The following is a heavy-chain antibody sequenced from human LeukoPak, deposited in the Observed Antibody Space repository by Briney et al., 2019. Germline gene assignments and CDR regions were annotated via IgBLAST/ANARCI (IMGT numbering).Heavy chain of an antibody. CDR2: INHSGST. D-gene: IGHD6-19*01. CDR3: ARGPGYSSGWYVRLLVLYFGY. J-gene: IGHJ4*02. V-gene: IGHV4-34*01. CDR1: GGSFSGYY. Sequence: KPSETLSLTCAVYGGSFSGYYWSWIRQPPGKGLEWIGEINHSGSTNYNPSLKSRVTISVDTSKNQFSLKLSSVTAADTAVYYCARGPGYSSGWYVRLLVLYFGYWGQGTLVTVSS.